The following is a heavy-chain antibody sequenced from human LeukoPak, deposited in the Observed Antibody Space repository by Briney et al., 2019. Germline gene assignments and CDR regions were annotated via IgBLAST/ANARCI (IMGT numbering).Heavy chain of an antibody. V-gene: IGHV3-23*01. D-gene: IGHD2-21*02. J-gene: IGHJ4*02. CDR1: GFSFRSYA. Sequence: GGSLRLSCAASGFSFRSYAMSWVRQAPGMGLEWVSAISGSGGTTDYADSVKGRFTISRDNSKNTLYLQMNSLRAEDTAVYYCARVGGDYEIAYWGQGTLVTVSS. CDR3: ARVGGDYEIAY. CDR2: ISGSGGTT.